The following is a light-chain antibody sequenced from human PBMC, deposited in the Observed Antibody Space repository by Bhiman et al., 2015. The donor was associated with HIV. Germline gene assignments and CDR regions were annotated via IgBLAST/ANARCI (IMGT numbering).Light chain of an antibody. CDR1: SSDIGAYKY. J-gene: IGLJ3*02. Sequence: QSALTQPPSASGSPGQSVTIPCTGSSSDIGAYKYVSWYQHHPGKAPKFLIYEVNKRPSGVPDRFSGSKSGTSASLAITGLQAEDEADYYCQSYDNSLNGWVFGGGTKLTVL. CDR2: EVN. V-gene: IGLV2-8*01. CDR3: QSYDNSLNGWV.